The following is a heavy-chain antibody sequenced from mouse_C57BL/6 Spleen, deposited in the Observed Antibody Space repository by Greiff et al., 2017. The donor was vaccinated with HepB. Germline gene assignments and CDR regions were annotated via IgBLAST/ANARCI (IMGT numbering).Heavy chain of an antibody. CDR2: ILPGRGST. J-gene: IGHJ2*01. CDR3: ARSDDGYYLPPFDY. CDR1: CYTFTGYW. D-gene: IGHD2-3*01. V-gene: IGHV1-9*01. Sequence: QLQQSGAELMKPGASVKLSCKATCYTFTGYWIEWVKQRPGHGLEWIGEILPGRGSTNYNEKFKGKATFTADTSSNTAYMQLSSLTTEDSAIYYCARSDDGYYLPPFDYWGQGTTLTVSS.